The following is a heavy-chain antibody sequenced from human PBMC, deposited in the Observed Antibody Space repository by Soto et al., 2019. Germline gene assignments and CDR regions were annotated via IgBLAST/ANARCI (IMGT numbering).Heavy chain of an antibody. CDR3: VRERQFVRDFYYGMDV. J-gene: IGHJ6*02. V-gene: IGHV3-21*01. Sequence: GGSLRLSCAASGFTFNTYSMTWVRQAPGQGLEWVSSISNTGAHIYYADSVRGRFTISRDNAKNSLYLQMNGLTAEDTAVYYRVRERQFVRDFYYGMDVWGRGTTVTVSS. D-gene: IGHD6-6*01. CDR2: ISNTGAHI. CDR1: GFTFNTYS.